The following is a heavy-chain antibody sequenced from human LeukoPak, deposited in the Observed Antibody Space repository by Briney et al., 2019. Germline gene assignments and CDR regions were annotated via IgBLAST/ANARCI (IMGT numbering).Heavy chain of an antibody. Sequence: ASVKVSCKTSGYTFNNYAIHWVRQAPGQRLEWMGWINAGNGDTKNSQKFQGRVTLSRDTSASAAYMELSSLRSEDTAVYYCARVPYYYDNNWFDPWGQGTLATVSS. CDR3: ARVPYYYDNNWFDP. V-gene: IGHV1-3*01. CDR1: GYTFNNYA. D-gene: IGHD3-22*01. CDR2: INAGNGDT. J-gene: IGHJ5*02.